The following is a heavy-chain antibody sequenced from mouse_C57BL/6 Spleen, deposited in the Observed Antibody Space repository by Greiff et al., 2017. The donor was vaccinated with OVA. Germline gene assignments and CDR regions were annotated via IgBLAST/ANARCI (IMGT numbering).Heavy chain of an antibody. CDR1: GFTFSSYT. Sequence: DVKLVESGGGLVKPGGSLKLSCAASGFTFSSYTMSWVRQTPEKRLEWVATISGGGGNTYYPDSVKGRFTISRDNAKNTLYLQMSSLRSEDTALYYCARHVPAYYSNYYFDYWGQGTTLTVSS. CDR3: ARHVPAYYSNYYFDY. J-gene: IGHJ2*01. CDR2: ISGGGGNT. V-gene: IGHV5-9*01. D-gene: IGHD2-5*01.